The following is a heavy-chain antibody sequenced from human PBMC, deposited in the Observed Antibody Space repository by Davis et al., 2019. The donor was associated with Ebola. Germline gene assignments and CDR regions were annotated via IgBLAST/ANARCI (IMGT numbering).Heavy chain of an antibody. CDR3: TTEGGDYGMDV. J-gene: IGHJ6*02. CDR2: IKSKTDGGTT. D-gene: IGHD1-26*01. Sequence: GESLKISCAASGFTFSNAWMNWVRQAPGKGLEWVGRIKSKTDGGTTDYAAPVKGRFTISRDDSKNTLYLQMNSLKTEDTAVYYCTTEGGDYGMDVWGQGTTVTVSS. V-gene: IGHV3-15*01. CDR1: GFTFSNAW.